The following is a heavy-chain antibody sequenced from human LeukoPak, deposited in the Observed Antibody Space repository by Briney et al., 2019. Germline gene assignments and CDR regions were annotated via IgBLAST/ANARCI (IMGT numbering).Heavy chain of an antibody. D-gene: IGHD6-19*01. CDR2: INHSGST. Sequence: SETLSLTCAVYGGSFSGYYWSWIRQPPGKGLEWIGEINHSGSTNYNPSLKSRVTISVDTSKNQFSLKLSSVTAAGTAVYYCARGQPWLVHLGLDVWGQGTTVTVSS. CDR3: ARGQPWLVHLGLDV. J-gene: IGHJ6*02. CDR1: GGSFSGYY. V-gene: IGHV4-34*01.